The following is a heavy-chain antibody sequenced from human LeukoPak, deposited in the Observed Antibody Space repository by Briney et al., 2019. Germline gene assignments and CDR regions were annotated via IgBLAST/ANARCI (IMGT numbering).Heavy chain of an antibody. Sequence: GVSLRLSCAASGFSFSSYAMIWVRQAPGKGLEWVSAISGSGGSTYYAVSVKGRFTISRDNSKNTLYLQMNSLRAEDTAVYYCAILIVGENYFDYWGQGTLVTVSS. D-gene: IGHD1-26*01. CDR3: AILIVGENYFDY. CDR1: GFSFSSYA. CDR2: ISGSGGST. J-gene: IGHJ4*02. V-gene: IGHV3-23*01.